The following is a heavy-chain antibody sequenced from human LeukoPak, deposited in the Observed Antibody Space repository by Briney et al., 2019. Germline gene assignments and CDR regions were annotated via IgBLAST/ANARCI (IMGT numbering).Heavy chain of an antibody. J-gene: IGHJ6*03. CDR2: IIPIFGTA. Sequence: SSVKVSCKASGGTFSSYAISWVRQAPGQGLEWMGRIIPIFGTANYAQKFQGRVTITTDESTSTAYMELSSLRSEDTAVYYCARDVAVRYSYGYGYYYYMDVWGKGTTVTVSS. CDR1: GGTFSSYA. V-gene: IGHV1-69*05. D-gene: IGHD5-18*01. CDR3: ARDVAVRYSYGYGYYYYMDV.